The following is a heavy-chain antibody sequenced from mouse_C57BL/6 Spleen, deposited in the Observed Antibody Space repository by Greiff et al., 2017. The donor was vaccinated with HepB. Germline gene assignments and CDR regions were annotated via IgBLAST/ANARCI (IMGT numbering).Heavy chain of an antibody. CDR3: ARYGSSYVWYFDV. Sequence: QVQLQQPGAELVKPGASVKVSCKASGYTFTSYWMHWVKQRPGQGLEWIGRIHPSDSDTNYNQKFKGKATLTVDKSSSTAYMQLSSLTSEDSAVYYCARYGSSYVWYFDVWGTGTTVTVSS. CDR2: IHPSDSDT. V-gene: IGHV1-74*01. J-gene: IGHJ1*03. CDR1: GYTFTSYW. D-gene: IGHD1-1*01.